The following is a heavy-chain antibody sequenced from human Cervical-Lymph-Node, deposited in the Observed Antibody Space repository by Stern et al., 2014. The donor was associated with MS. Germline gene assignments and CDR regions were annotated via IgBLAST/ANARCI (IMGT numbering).Heavy chain of an antibody. D-gene: IGHD5-18*01. V-gene: IGHV3-30*18. J-gene: IGHJ4*02. CDR3: AKETGKAGSSYESYFDY. Sequence: QVQLVQSGGGVVQPGRSLRLSCAASGITFNNHGMHWVRQAPGQGLEWVAVISHDGTVKHYADSVKGRFTIFRDNSKMYLQMNSPRADDTAVYYCAKETGKAGSSYESYFDYWGQGTLVTVSS. CDR1: GITFNNHG. CDR2: ISHDGTVK.